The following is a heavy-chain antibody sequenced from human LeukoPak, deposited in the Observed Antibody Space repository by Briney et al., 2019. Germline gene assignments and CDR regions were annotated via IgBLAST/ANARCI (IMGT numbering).Heavy chain of an antibody. V-gene: IGHV4-4*02. J-gene: IGHJ4*02. CDR2: VYLSGTT. D-gene: IGHD3-22*01. CDR1: GDSINSLDL. Sequence: SGTLSLTCTVSGDSINSLDLWSWVRQPPGKGLEWIGEVYLSGTTHSNPSVKSRVTISIDKSKNQFFLNLSSVTAADTAVYYCAGLVGRYSSGLYYYYFDYWGQGTLVTVSS. CDR3: AGLVGRYSSGLYYYYFDY.